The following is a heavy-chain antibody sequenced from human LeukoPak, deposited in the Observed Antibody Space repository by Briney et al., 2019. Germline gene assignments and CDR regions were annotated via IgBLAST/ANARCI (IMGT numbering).Heavy chain of an antibody. CDR3: ATEKGDSPDY. D-gene: IGHD2-21*01. J-gene: IGHJ4*02. Sequence: GGSLRLSCAASGFTFDDYAMHWVRQAPGKGLEWVSGLSGSGGSTYYADSVKGRFTISRDNPKNTLYLQMNSLRAEDTAVYYCATEKGDSPDYWGQGTLVTVSS. CDR2: LSGSGGST. CDR1: GFTFDDYA. V-gene: IGHV3-23*01.